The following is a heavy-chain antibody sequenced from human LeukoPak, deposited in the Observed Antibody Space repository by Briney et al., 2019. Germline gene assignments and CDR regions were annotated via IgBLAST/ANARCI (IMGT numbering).Heavy chain of an antibody. CDR1: GFTVSSNY. CDR3: AREQWLDY. J-gene: IGHJ4*02. CDR2: IYSSGTT. V-gene: IGHV3-66*01. Sequence: GGSLRLSCAASGFTVSSNYMSWVRQAPGKGLEWVSVIYSSGTTYYADSVKGRFTISRDNSKNTLYLQMNILRAEDTAVYYCAREQWLDYWGQGTLVTVSS. D-gene: IGHD6-19*01.